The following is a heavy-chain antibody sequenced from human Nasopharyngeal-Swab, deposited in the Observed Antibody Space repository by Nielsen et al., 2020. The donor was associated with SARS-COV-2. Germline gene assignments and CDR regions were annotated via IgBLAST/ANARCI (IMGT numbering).Heavy chain of an antibody. Sequence: SETLSLTCTVSGASISSSINYWGWNRQSPQKGLEWLGTVSYSGTANYNPSLNSCATISVDTSKNQFSLKLSSVTAADTAVYYCARGRGRGGIWNYYYYYMDVWGKETTVTVSS. J-gene: IGHJ6*03. V-gene: IGHV4-39*07. CDR3: ARGRGRGGIWNYYYYYMDV. CDR2: VSYSGTA. D-gene: IGHD3-10*01. CDR1: GASISSSINY.